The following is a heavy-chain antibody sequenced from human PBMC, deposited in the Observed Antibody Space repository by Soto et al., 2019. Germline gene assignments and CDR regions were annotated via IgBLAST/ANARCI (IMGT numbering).Heavy chain of an antibody. CDR1: GYTFTGYY. J-gene: IGHJ6*02. Sequence: ASVKVSCKASGYTFTGYYMHWVRQVPGQGLEWMGWINPNSGGTNYAQKFQSWVTMTRDTSLSTAYMELSRLTSDDTAIYYCARDRGIAVAGKRGDYYYYGMDVWGQGTTVTVS. V-gene: IGHV1-2*04. CDR3: ARDRGIAVAGKRGDYYYYGMDV. D-gene: IGHD6-19*01. CDR2: INPNSGGT.